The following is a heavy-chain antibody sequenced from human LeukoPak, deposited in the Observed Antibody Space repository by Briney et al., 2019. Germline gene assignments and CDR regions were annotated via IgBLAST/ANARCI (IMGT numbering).Heavy chain of an antibody. CDR2: INPNSGGT. J-gene: IGHJ5*02. V-gene: IGHV1-2*02. D-gene: IGHD3-10*01. CDR1: GYTFTGYY. Sequence: GASVKVSCKASGYTFTGYYMHWVRQAPGQGLEWMGWINPNSGGTNYAQKFQGRVTMTRDTSISTAYMELSRLRSDDTAVYYCARAGDINSGRGHWFDPWGQGTLVTVSS. CDR3: ARAGDINSGRGHWFDP.